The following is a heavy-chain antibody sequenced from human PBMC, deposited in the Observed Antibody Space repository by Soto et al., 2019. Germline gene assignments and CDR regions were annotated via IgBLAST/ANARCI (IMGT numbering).Heavy chain of an antibody. CDR2: VPHSGGA. V-gene: IGHV4-4*02. Sequence: SETLSLTCAVSSGSIFSSNWWSWVRQPPGKGLEWIGEVPHSGGASYNPSLKSRVTISVDRSENQFSLKLSSVTAADTAVYYCASHLVMTGTRGFDHWGLGTLVTVSS. CDR1: SGSIFSSNW. J-gene: IGHJ4*02. D-gene: IGHD3-9*01. CDR3: ASHLVMTGTRGFDH.